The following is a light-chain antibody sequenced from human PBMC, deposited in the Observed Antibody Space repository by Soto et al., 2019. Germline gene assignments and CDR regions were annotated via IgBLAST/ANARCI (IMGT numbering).Light chain of an antibody. Sequence: DIQVTQSPSTLSRSVGDRVTITCRASQSIDNKLAWYQRKPGKAPKLLIYDAPTLESGVPSTFDGSGFGTEFTLTISSLQPDDFATYYCQEYSDSSWTFGQGTKVEIK. V-gene: IGKV1-5*01. CDR1: QSIDNK. J-gene: IGKJ1*01. CDR2: DAP. CDR3: QEYSDSSWT.